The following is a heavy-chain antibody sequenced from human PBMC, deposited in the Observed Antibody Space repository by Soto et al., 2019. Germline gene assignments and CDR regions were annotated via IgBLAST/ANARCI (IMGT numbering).Heavy chain of an antibody. CDR2: ISTGDSPI. Sequence: EVQLVESGGGLVQPGGSLRLSCAASGFTFSSYAMNWVRQAPGKGLEWVSYISTGDSPIYYADSVKGRFTISRDNAKNXXXXXXXXXXXXXXXXXXXXXXXXYCSTSNSRYWGQGTLVTVSS. V-gene: IGHV3-48*01. CDR1: GFTFSSYA. CDR3: XXXXXYCSTSNSRY. J-gene: IGHJ4*02. D-gene: IGHD2-2*01.